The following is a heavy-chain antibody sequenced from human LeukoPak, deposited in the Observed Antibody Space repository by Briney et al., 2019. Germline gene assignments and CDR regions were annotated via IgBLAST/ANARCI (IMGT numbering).Heavy chain of an antibody. V-gene: IGHV3-33*01. Sequence: GGSLRLSCAASGFTFSSYGMHWVRQAPGKGLEWVAVIWYDGSNKYYADSVKGRFTISRDNSKNTLYLQMNSLRAEDTAVYYCARLSPSGWYGYFQQWGQGTLVTVSA. D-gene: IGHD6-19*01. J-gene: IGHJ1*01. CDR2: IWYDGSNK. CDR3: ARLSPSGWYGYFQQ. CDR1: GFTFSSYG.